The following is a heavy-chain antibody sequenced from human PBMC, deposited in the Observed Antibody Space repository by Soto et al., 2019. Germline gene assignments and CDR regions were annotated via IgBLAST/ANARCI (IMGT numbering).Heavy chain of an antibody. CDR2: INAGNGNT. Sequence: QVQLVQSGAEVKKPGASVKVSCKASGYTFTSYAMHWVRQAPGQRLEWMGWINAGNGNTKYSQKFQGRVTITRDTSASTVYMELSSLRSEDTAVYYCARSIVVVTAADYWGQGTLVTFSS. CDR1: GYTFTSYA. J-gene: IGHJ4*02. V-gene: IGHV1-3*01. D-gene: IGHD2-21*02. CDR3: ARSIVVVTAADY.